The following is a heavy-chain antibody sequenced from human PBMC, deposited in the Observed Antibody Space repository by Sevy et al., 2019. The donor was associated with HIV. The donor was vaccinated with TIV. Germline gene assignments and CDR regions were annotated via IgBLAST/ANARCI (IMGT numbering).Heavy chain of an antibody. CDR3: ARANLGYCSGGSCSTFGY. CDR1: GFTFSDYS. V-gene: IGHV3-48*02. CDR2: ISSSSNTI. D-gene: IGHD2-15*01. Sequence: GGSLRLSCAASGFTFSDYSMNWVRQAPGKGLEWVSYISSSSNTIYYEDAVKGRFTILRDNAKDSLYLQMNTLRDEDTAVYYCARANLGYCSGGSCSTFGYWGQGTLVTVSS. J-gene: IGHJ4*02.